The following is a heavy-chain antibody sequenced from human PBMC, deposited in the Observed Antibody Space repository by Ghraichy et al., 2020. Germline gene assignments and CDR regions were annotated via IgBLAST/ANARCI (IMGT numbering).Heavy chain of an antibody. D-gene: IGHD3-10*01. V-gene: IGHV1-2*06. CDR3: ARDFMVRGVYGMDV. Sequence: ASVKVSCKASGYTFTGYYMHWVRQAPGQGLEWMGRINPNSGGTNYAQKFQGRVTMTRDTSISTAYMELSRLRSDDTAVYYCARDFMVRGVYGMDVWGQGTTVTVSS. J-gene: IGHJ6*02. CDR2: INPNSGGT. CDR1: GYTFTGYY.